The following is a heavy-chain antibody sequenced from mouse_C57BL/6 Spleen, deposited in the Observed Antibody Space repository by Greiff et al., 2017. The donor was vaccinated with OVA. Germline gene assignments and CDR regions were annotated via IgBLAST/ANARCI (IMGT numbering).Heavy chain of an antibody. CDR2: IYPSDSET. CDR1: GYTFTSYW. Sequence: QVQLQQPGAELVRPGSSVKLSCKASGYTFTSYWMDWVKQRPGQGLEWIGNIYPSDSETHYNQKFKDKATLTVDKSSSTAYMQLSSLTSEDSAVYYCARAGSYYGNNYFDYRGQGTTLTVSS. J-gene: IGHJ2*01. CDR3: ARAGSYYGNNYFDY. D-gene: IGHD2-1*01. V-gene: IGHV1-61*01.